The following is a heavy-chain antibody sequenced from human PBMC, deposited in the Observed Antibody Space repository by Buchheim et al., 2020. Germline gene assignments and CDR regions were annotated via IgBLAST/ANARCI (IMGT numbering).Heavy chain of an antibody. J-gene: IGHJ4*02. CDR3: ARVADSGSYPPEADY. Sequence: QVQLQESGPGLVEPSETLSLTCTVSGGSISSYYWSWIRQPPGKGLEWIGYIYYSGSTNYNPSLKSRVTISVDTSKNQFSLKLSSVTAADTAVYYCARVADSGSYPPEADYWGQGTL. V-gene: IGHV4-59*01. CDR2: IYYSGST. D-gene: IGHD1-26*01. CDR1: GGSISSYY.